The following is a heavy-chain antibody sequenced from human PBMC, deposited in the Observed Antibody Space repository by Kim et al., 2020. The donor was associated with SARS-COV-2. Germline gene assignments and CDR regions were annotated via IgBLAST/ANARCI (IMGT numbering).Heavy chain of an antibody. J-gene: IGHJ4*02. CDR2: IYYSGST. V-gene: IGHV4-39*01. D-gene: IGHD2-15*01. CDR1: GGSISSSSYY. CDR3: ARHIVVVVAAEDSYFDY. Sequence: SETLSLTCTVSGGSISSSSYYWGWIRQPPGKGLEWIGSIYYSGSTYYNPSLKSRVTISVDTSKNQFSLKLSSVTAADTAVYYCARHIVVVVAAEDSYFDYWGQGTRVTVSP.